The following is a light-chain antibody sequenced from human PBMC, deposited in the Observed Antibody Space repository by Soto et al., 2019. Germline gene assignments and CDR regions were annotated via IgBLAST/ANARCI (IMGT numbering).Light chain of an antibody. CDR2: DAS. V-gene: IGKV1-5*01. CDR3: QQGT. Sequence: DIQMTQSPSTLSASVGDRVTITCRASQSISSWLAWYQQKPGKAPKLLIYDASSLESGVPSRFSGSGSGTEFTLTISSLQPDDFATYYCQQGTFGQGTKVESK. CDR1: QSISSW. J-gene: IGKJ1*01.